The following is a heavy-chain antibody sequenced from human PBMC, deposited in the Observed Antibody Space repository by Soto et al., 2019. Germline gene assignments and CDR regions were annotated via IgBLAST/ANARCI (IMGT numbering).Heavy chain of an antibody. CDR3: ARFEDLDHDILTGYSGDYGMDV. D-gene: IGHD3-9*01. Sequence: GECLRIFCKVSGDSFTRYWIGWVLQIPGKGLECLRIIYPGDSDTRYSPSFQGQVTISADKSISTAYLQWSSLKASDTAMYYCARFEDLDHDILTGYSGDYGMDVWGQGTTVTVSS. J-gene: IGHJ6*01. CDR2: IYPGDSDT. CDR1: GDSFTRYW. V-gene: IGHV5-51*01.